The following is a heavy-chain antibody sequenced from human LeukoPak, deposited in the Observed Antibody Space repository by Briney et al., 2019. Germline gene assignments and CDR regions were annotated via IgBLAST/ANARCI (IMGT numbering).Heavy chain of an antibody. CDR1: GGSISSYY. CDR3: ARDDILTGYFVFDP. J-gene: IGHJ5*02. D-gene: IGHD3-9*01. Sequence: SETLSLTCTVSGGSISSYYWSWIRQPPGKGLEWIGYIYYSRSTNYNPSLKSRVTISVDTSKNQFSLKLSSVTAADTAVYYCARDDILTGYFVFDPWGQGTLVTVSS. CDR2: IYYSRST. V-gene: IGHV4-59*01.